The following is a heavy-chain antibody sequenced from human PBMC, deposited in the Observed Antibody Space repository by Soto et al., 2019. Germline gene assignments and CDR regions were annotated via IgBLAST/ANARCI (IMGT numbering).Heavy chain of an antibody. CDR3: AKAAYYYGSGSYFPFDY. Sequence: HPGGSLRLSCAASGFTFSSHGMSWVRQAPGKGLEWVSSISGSGGSTYYADSVKGRFTISRDHSKNTLYLQMNSLRVEDTAVYYCAKAAYYYGSGSYFPFDYWGQGTLVTVSS. CDR2: ISGSGGST. J-gene: IGHJ4*02. D-gene: IGHD3-10*01. V-gene: IGHV3-23*01. CDR1: GFTFSSHG.